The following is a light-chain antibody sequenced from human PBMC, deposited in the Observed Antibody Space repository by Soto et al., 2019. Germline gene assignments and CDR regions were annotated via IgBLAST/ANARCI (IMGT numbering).Light chain of an antibody. J-gene: IGLJ1*01. CDR1: SSDVGGYNY. CDR2: EVT. V-gene: IGLV2-14*01. CDR3: SSFTSSRAYV. Sequence: QSALTQPASVSGSPGQSITISCTGTSSDVGGYNYVSWYQQHPGKAPKLMIHEVTNRPSGVSDRLSGSKSGNTASLTISGLQAEDEADYYCSSFTSSRAYVFGTGTKLTVL.